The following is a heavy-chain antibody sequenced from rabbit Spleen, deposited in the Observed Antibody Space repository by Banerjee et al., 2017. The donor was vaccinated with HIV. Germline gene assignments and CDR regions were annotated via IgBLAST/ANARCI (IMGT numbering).Heavy chain of an antibody. Sequence: QSLEESGGDLVKPEGSLTVTCTASGFSFTNNYYMCWVRQAPGKGLEWIACIYTSSGSTWYASWAKGRFTISKTSSTTVTLQMTSLTAADTATYFCARRYGDYGYGLDLWGQGTLVTVS. CDR3: ARRYGDYGYGLDL. V-gene: IGHV1S40*01. CDR2: IYTSSGST. J-gene: IGHJ3*01. D-gene: IGHD2-1*01. CDR1: GFSFTNNYY.